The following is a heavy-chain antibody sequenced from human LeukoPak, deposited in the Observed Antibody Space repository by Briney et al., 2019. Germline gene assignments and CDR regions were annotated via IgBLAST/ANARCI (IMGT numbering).Heavy chain of an antibody. D-gene: IGHD3-3*01. CDR3: ARHREDTNDYYGMDV. J-gene: IGHJ6*02. CDR1: GGSISSYY. CDR2: IYYSGST. Sequence: PSETLSLTCTVSGGSISSYYWSWIRQPPGKAVEWIGYIYYSGSTNYNPSLKSRVTISVATSKKQFSLKLSSVTAADTAVYYCARHREDTNDYYGMDVWGQGTTVTVSS. V-gene: IGHV4-59*08.